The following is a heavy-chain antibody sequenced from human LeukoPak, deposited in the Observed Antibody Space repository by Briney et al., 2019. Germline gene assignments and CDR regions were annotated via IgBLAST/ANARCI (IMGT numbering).Heavy chain of an antibody. CDR2: TYYSGST. CDR1: GGSISSYY. CDR3: ARDLVLQSGNWFDP. Sequence: PSETLSLTCTASGGSISSYYWSWIRQPPGKGLEWIGYTYYSGSTNYNPSLKSRVTISVDTSKNQFSLKLSSVTAADTAVYYCARDLVLQSGNWFDPWGQGTLVTVSS. J-gene: IGHJ5*02. V-gene: IGHV4-59*01.